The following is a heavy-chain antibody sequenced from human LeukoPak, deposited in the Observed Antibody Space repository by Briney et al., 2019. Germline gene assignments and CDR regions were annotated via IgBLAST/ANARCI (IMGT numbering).Heavy chain of an antibody. V-gene: IGHV3-7*01. CDR2: IKQDGSEK. Sequence: PGGSLRLSCAASGFTFSSYSMNWVRQAPGKGLEWVANIKQDGSEKYYVDSVKGRFTISRDNAKNSLYLQMNSLRAEDTAVYYCARMVGIVVVPAAISAYYFDYWGQGTLVTVSS. J-gene: IGHJ4*02. CDR3: ARMVGIVVVPAAISAYYFDY. CDR1: GFTFSSYS. D-gene: IGHD2-2*02.